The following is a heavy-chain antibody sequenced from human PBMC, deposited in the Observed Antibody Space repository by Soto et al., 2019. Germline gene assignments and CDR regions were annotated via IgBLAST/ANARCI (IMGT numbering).Heavy chain of an antibody. J-gene: IGHJ4*02. CDR3: ARAAHVIEYCSSTSCFQGIDY. CDR1: GFTFSSYG. D-gene: IGHD2-2*01. V-gene: IGHV3-33*01. Sequence: GGSLRLSCAASGFTFSSYGMHWVRQAPGKGLEWVAVIWYDGSNKYYADSVKGRFTISRDNSKNTLYLQMNSLRAEDTAVYYCARAAHVIEYCSSTSCFQGIDYWGQGTLVTVSS. CDR2: IWYDGSNK.